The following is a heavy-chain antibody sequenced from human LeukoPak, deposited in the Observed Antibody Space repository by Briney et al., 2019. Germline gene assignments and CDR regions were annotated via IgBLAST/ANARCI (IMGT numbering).Heavy chain of an antibody. V-gene: IGHV3-33*08. J-gene: IGHJ4*02. CDR3: ARDIRRYYYDSSGHDY. CDR1: GFTFSSYG. D-gene: IGHD3-22*01. CDR2: IWYDGSNK. Sequence: LSGGSLRLSCAASGFTFSSYGMHWVRQAPGKGLEWVAVIWYDGSNKYYADSVKGRFTISRDNSKNTLYLQMNSLRAEDTAVYYCARDIRRYYYDSSGHDYWGQGTLVTVSS.